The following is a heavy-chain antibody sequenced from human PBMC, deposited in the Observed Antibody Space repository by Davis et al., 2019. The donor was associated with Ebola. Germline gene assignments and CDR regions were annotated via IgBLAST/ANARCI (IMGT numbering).Heavy chain of an antibody. CDR2: IRSKANSYAT. D-gene: IGHD6-13*01. CDR3: ARGGYSTFDY. CDR1: GFTFSGSA. J-gene: IGHJ4*02. Sequence: PGGSLRLSCAASGFTFSGSAMHWVRQASGKGLEWVGRIRSKANSYATAYAASVKGRFTISRDDSKNTAYLQMNSLKTEDTAVYYCARGGYSTFDYWGQGTLVTVSS. V-gene: IGHV3-73*01.